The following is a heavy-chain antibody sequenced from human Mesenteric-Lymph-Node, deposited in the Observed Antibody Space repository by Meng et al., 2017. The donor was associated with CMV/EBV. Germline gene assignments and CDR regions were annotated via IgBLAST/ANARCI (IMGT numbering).Heavy chain of an antibody. CDR1: GGSISGGGYY. CDR2: IYYSGST. D-gene: IGHD5-18*01. CDR3: GYSYGYGLLDY. J-gene: IGHJ4*02. Sequence: CTVSGGSISGGGYYWSWIRQHPGKGLGWIGYIYYSGSTYYDPSLKSRVTISVDTSKNQFSLKLSSVTAADTAVYYCGYSYGYGLLDYWGQGTLVTVSS. V-gene: IGHV4-31*03.